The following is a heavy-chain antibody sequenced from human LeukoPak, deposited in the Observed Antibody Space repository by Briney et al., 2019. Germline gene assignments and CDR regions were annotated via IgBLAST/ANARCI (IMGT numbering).Heavy chain of an antibody. Sequence: PGRSLRLSCAASGFTFSSYAMSWVRQAPGKGLEWVSVIYSGGSTYYADSVKGRFTISRDNSKNTLYLQMNSLRAEDTAVYYCAREVQSGVFDYWGQGTLVTVSS. V-gene: IGHV3-53*01. CDR1: GFTFSSYA. CDR3: AREVQSGVFDY. D-gene: IGHD1-26*01. J-gene: IGHJ4*02. CDR2: IYSGGST.